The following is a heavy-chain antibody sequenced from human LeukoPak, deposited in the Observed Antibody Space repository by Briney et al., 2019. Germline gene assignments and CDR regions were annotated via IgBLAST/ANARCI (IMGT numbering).Heavy chain of an antibody. J-gene: IGHJ6*03. CDR2: IKSKTDDGTT. CDR1: GFTFNKAW. Sequence: GGSLRLSCAASGFTFNKAWMSWVRQAPGKGLEWVGRIKSKTDDGTTDYAAPVKGRFTISRDDLKETLYLKMNSLKTEDTAVYYCTTGYSNYLRYYYYFYMDVWGKGTTVTVSS. CDR3: TTGYSNYLRYYYYFYMDV. V-gene: IGHV3-15*01. D-gene: IGHD4-11*01.